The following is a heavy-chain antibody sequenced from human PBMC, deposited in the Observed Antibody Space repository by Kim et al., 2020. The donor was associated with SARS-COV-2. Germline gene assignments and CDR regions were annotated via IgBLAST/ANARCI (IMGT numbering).Heavy chain of an antibody. J-gene: IGHJ6*02. CDR3: ARGGRGVVTPVDGMDV. D-gene: IGHD2-21*02. Sequence: GGSLRLSCAASGFTFSSYSMNWVRQAPGKGLEWVSSISSSSSYIYYADSVKGRFTISRDNAKNSLYLQMNSLRAEDTAVYYCARGGRGVVTPVDGMDVWGQGTTVTVSS. CDR1: GFTFSSYS. CDR2: ISSSSSYI. V-gene: IGHV3-21*01.